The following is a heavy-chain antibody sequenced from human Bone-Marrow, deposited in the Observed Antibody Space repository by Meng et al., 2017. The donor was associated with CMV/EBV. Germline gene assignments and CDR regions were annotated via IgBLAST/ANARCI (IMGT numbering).Heavy chain of an antibody. CDR1: GGSISSRCYY. CDR3: AGDGDGERSYDL. D-gene: IGHD3-10*01. CDR2: IYYSGST. V-gene: IGHV4-31*02. J-gene: IGHJ2*01. Sequence: VSGGSISSRCYYWSWIRQHPVKGLEWIGYIYYSGSTYYYPSLQSRVTISMYTSTYEFHLKLRCVTAADTAVYYCAGDGDGERSYDLWGRGVLVTVSS.